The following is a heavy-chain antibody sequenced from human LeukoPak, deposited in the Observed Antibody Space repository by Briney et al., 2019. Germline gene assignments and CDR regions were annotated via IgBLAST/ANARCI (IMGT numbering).Heavy chain of an antibody. Sequence: SETLSLTCNVSGVSISSSSYYWGWIRQPPGEGLEWIGSIYYSGSTYYNPSLKSRVTISVDTSKNQFSLKLSSVTAADTAVYYCARRAGGYSHPYDYWGQGILVTVSS. CDR1: GVSISSSSYY. CDR3: ARRAGGYSHPYDY. J-gene: IGHJ4*02. D-gene: IGHD4-23*01. V-gene: IGHV4-39*01. CDR2: IYYSGST.